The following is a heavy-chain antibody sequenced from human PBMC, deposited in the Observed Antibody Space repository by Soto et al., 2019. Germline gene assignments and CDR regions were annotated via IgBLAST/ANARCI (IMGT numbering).Heavy chain of an antibody. V-gene: IGHV3-7*01. Sequence: GSLRLSCAASGFAFSTYWMTWVRQAQGKGLEWVANIKQDGSEKYYVDSVKGRFTISRDNAKNSLYLQMNSLRAEDTAVYYCARDPSIVATMGSIYYYYGMDVWGQGTTVTVSS. CDR3: ARDPSIVATMGSIYYYYGMDV. J-gene: IGHJ6*02. CDR2: IKQDGSEK. CDR1: GFAFSTYW. D-gene: IGHD5-12*01.